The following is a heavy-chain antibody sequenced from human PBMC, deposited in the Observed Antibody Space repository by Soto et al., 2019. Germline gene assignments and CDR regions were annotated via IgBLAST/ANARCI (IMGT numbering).Heavy chain of an antibody. CDR3: VIAWYSSYDDWFYS. CDR2: INPNSGGT. D-gene: IGHD6-13*01. CDR1: LYSIAATE. Sequence: GSAGKPSCKESLYSIAATELPSRLPASGQGIEWMGWINPNSGGTNYAQKCQGWVTMTRDTSISTAYMELSRLRSDDTAVYYFVIAWYSSYDDWFYSCGQGTLVPVSS. V-gene: IGHV1-2*04. J-gene: IGHJ5*01.